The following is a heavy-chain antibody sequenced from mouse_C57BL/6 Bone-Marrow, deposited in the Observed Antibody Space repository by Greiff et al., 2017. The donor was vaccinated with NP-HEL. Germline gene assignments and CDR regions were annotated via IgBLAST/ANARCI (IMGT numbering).Heavy chain of an antibody. D-gene: IGHD3-1*01. CDR2: ISSGSSTI. CDR1: GFTFSDYG. Sequence: EVQVVESGGGLVKPGGSLKLSCAASGFTFSDYGMHWVRQAPEKGLEWVAYISSGSSTIYYADTVKGRFTISRDNAKNTLFLQMTSLRSEDTAMYYCPRAGYPWEEVFDYWGQGTTLTVSS. J-gene: IGHJ2*01. V-gene: IGHV5-17*01. CDR3: PRAGYPWEEVFDY.